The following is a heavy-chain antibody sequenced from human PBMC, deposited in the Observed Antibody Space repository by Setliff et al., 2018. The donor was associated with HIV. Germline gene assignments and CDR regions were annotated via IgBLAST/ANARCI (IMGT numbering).Heavy chain of an antibody. J-gene: IGHJ3*02. D-gene: IGHD1-1*01. CDR3: ARVGPESLPYTWDDEADTFDI. CDR1: GYTFSNYG. Sequence: ASVKVSCKASGYTFSNYGIIWVRQAPGQGLEWMGWISAYNDNTHYAQKLQGRVTMTTDTSTNTAYMELRSLRSDDTAVYYCARVGPESLPYTWDDEADTFDIWGQGTMVTVSS. CDR2: ISAYNDNT. V-gene: IGHV1-18*01.